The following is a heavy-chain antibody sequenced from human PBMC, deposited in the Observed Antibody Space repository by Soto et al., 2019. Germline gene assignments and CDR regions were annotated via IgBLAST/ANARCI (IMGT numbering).Heavy chain of an antibody. CDR2: IYSGGST. Sequence: EVQLVESGGGLVQPGGSLRLSCAASEFTVSSNFMSWVRQAPGKGLEWVSVIYSGGSTYYADSVKGRFTISRHNSKNTRYLQMNNLRVEDTAMYYCATALTGTVTTYLDAIHLWGQGTMVTVSS. CDR3: ATALTGTVTTYLDAIHL. CDR1: EFTVSSNF. V-gene: IGHV3-53*04. D-gene: IGHD4-17*01. J-gene: IGHJ3*01.